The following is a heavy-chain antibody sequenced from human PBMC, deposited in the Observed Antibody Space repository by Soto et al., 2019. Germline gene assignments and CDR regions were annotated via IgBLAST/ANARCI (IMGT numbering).Heavy chain of an antibody. Sequence: GGSLRLSCAASGFTFSSYAMHWVRQAPGKGLEWVAVISYDGSNKYYADSVKGRFTISRDNSKNTLYLQMNSLRAEDTAVYYCARDSPAMGVPAARAFYYGMDVWGQGTTVTAP. CDR1: GFTFSSYA. CDR3: ARDSPAMGVPAARAFYYGMDV. CDR2: ISYDGSNK. V-gene: IGHV3-30-3*01. D-gene: IGHD2-2*01. J-gene: IGHJ6*02.